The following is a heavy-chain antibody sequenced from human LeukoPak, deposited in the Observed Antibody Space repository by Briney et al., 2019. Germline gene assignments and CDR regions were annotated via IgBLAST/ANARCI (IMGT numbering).Heavy chain of an antibody. CDR3: ARDGYSFGHDFDY. J-gene: IGHJ4*02. Sequence: GGSLRLSCAASGFTFSSYWMHWVRHTRGKGLVWVSRIKGDGSSTSYADSVKGRFTISRDNAKNTLYLQMNSLRAEDTAVYYCARDGYSFGHDFDYWGQGTLVTVSS. V-gene: IGHV3-74*01. CDR1: GFTFSSYW. D-gene: IGHD5-18*01. CDR2: IKGDGSST.